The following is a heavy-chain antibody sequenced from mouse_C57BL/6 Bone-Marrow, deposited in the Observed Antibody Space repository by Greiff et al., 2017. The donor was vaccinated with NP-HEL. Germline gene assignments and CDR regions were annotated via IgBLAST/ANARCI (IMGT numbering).Heavy chain of an antibody. J-gene: IGHJ4*01. CDR2: IYPRSGNT. Sequence: VQLQQSGAELARPGASVKLSCKASGYTFTSYGISWVKQSTGQGLEWIGEIYPRSGNTYYNEKFKGKATLTADKSSSTAYMELRSLTSEDSAVDFCARGDGRYAMDYWGQGTSVTVSS. CDR1: GYTFTSYG. V-gene: IGHV1-81*01. CDR3: ARGDGRYAMDY. D-gene: IGHD2-3*01.